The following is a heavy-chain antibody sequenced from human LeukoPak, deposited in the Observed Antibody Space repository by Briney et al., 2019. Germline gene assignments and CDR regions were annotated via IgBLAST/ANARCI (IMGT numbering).Heavy chain of an antibody. CDR3: ARDLAAAGTPIYYYYYMDV. V-gene: IGHV3-48*04. J-gene: IGHJ6*03. CDR1: GFTFSSYS. D-gene: IGHD6-13*01. CDR2: ISSSSSTI. Sequence: GGSLRLSCAASGFTFSSYSMNWVRQAPGKGLEWVSYISSSSSTIYYADSVKGRFTISRDNAKNSLYLQMNSLRAEDTAVYYCARDLAAAGTPIYYYYYMDVWGKGTTVTVSS.